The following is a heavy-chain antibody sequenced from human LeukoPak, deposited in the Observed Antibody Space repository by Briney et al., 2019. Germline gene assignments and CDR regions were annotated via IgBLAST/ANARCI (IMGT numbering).Heavy chain of an antibody. D-gene: IGHD2-2*01. Sequence: WNSGSIGYADSVKGRFTISRDNAKNSLYLQMNSLRAEDMALYYCAKEASHCSSTNCPFDYWGQGTLVTVSS. CDR3: AKEASHCSSTNCPFDY. V-gene: IGHV3-9*03. CDR2: WNSGSI. J-gene: IGHJ4*02.